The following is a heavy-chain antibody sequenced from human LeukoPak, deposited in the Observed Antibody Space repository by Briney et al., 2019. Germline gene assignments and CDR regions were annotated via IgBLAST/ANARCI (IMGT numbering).Heavy chain of an antibody. V-gene: IGHV3-9*01. CDR2: INDNGDKT. CDR3: AKHLRATNTYLFYGLDV. Sequence: TGGSLRLSCAVSGFSFKDYGMHWVRQPPGKGLEWVSSINDNGDKTDYADSVKGRFTVSRDNAKKSLYLQMNSLRPEDTALYYCAKHLRATNTYLFYGLDVWGPGTTVTVSS. CDR1: GFSFKDYG. D-gene: IGHD2-8*01. J-gene: IGHJ6*02.